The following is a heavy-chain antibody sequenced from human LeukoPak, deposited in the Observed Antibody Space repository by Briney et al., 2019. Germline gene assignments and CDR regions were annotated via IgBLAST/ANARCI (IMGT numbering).Heavy chain of an antibody. CDR1: GYTFTSYG. CDR2: ISAYNGNT. D-gene: IGHD3-3*01. Sequence: ASVKVSCKASGYTFTSYGISWVRQAPGQGLEWMGWISAYNGNTNYAQKLQGRVTMTRDMSTSTVYMELSSLRSEDTAVYYCARAILPSITIFGVVIKKGQYFDYWGQGTLVTVSS. CDR3: ARAILPSITIFGVVIKKGQYFDY. J-gene: IGHJ4*02. V-gene: IGHV1-18*01.